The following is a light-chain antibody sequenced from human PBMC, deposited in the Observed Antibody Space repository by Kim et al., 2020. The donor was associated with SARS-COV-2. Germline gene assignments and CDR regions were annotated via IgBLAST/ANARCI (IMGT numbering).Light chain of an antibody. CDR2: AAS. V-gene: IGKV3-20*01. J-gene: IGKJ1*01. Sequence: PGERATLSCRTSQSVSGSYLAWYQQKPGQAPRLFIYAASTRATGIPDRFSGSGSGTDFTLTISRLEPEDSAVYYCQHYGASFWTFGHGTKV. CDR1: QSVSGSY. CDR3: QHYGASFWT.